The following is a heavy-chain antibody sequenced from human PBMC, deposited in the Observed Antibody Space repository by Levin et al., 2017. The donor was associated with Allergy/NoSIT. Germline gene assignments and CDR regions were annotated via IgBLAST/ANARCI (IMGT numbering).Heavy chain of an antibody. CDR2: LYSGAST. D-gene: IGHD6-6*01. Sequence: SETLSLTCTVSGASITTDYWSWIRQSPGKGLEWIGYLYSGASTIFNPSLKGRCTISFDTFANHVSLKLTSLTSADTAAFFCCGGLGGGGMEVWGQGTTVTVSS. CDR3: CGGLGGGGMEV. V-gene: IGHV4-4*08. J-gene: IGHJ6*02. CDR1: GASITTDY.